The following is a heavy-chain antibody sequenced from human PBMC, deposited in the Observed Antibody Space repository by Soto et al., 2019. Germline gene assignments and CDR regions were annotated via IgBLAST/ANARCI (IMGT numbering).Heavy chain of an antibody. Sequence: SGTLSRTWVVSGGALSCATYSWNWIRQPPGKGLEWIGYIFPSGTTYYNPSLKSRVTISIDVSKNQFSLSLRSLTAADTAVYYCARSREFDYWSQGTLVTV. V-gene: IGHV4-30-2*01. CDR2: IFPSGTT. CDR3: ARSREFDY. CDR1: GGALSCATYS. J-gene: IGHJ4*02.